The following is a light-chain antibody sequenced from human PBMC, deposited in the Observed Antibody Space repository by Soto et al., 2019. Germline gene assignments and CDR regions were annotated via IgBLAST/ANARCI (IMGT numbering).Light chain of an antibody. CDR3: QQRSNWPPYT. J-gene: IGKJ2*01. CDR2: HAS. Sequence: EVVLTQSPATLSLSPGERATLSCRASQSVSSYLAWYQQKPGQPPRLLIYHASYRATGIPARFSGSGSGRDFTLTISSLEPEDFAVYYCQQRSNWPPYTFGRGTKLEIK. V-gene: IGKV3-11*02. CDR1: QSVSSY.